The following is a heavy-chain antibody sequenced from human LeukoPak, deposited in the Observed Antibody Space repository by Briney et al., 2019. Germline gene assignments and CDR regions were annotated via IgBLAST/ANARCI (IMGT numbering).Heavy chain of an antibody. V-gene: IGHV4-39*07. CDR1: GGSISSSSYY. D-gene: IGHD6-19*01. J-gene: IGHJ3*02. CDR2: IYYSGST. Sequence: PSETLSLTCTVSGGSISSSSYYWGWIRQPPGKGLEWIGSIYYSGSTYYNPSLKSRVTISVDTSKNQFSLKLSSVTAADTAVYYCARDSSGWYGNDAFDIWGQGTMVTVSS. CDR3: ARDSSGWYGNDAFDI.